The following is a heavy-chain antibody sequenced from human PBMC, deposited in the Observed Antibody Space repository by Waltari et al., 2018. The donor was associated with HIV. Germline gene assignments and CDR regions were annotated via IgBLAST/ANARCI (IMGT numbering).Heavy chain of an antibody. CDR2: IRTKADRFAT. V-gene: IGHV3-73*01. Sequence: EVQLVQSGGDLVQPGGSLKVSCAASGFSFSGSDIHWVRQASGKELEWIGRIRTKADRFATAYVASVKGRFIMSRDDSESKSYLQMSSLKIEDTAVYYCHRRGKLFRGVVDLDVWGQGTTVIVSS. D-gene: IGHD3-10*01. J-gene: IGHJ6*02. CDR3: HRRGKLFRGVVDLDV. CDR1: GFSFSGSD.